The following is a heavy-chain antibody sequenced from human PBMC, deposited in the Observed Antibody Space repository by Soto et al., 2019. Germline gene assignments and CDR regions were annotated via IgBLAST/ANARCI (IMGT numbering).Heavy chain of an antibody. D-gene: IGHD2-2*01. J-gene: IGHJ4*02. CDR1: GFTFSSYS. V-gene: IGHV3-48*02. CDR2: ISTSGSTK. Sequence: GGSLRLSCAAPGFTFSSYSMNWVPRVPGNGLEWVSFISTSGSTKYYADSVKGRFTISRDNAKNSLYLQMNSLRDEDTAVYYCAGYCGSTDCHPGWGQGTLVTVSS. CDR3: AGYCGSTDCHPG.